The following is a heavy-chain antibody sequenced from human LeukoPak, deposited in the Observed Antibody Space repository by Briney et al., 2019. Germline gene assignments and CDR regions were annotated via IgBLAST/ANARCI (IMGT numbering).Heavy chain of an antibody. J-gene: IGHJ4*02. CDR2: ISSSGSTI. Sequence: GGSLRLSCAASGFTFSSYEMNWVRQAPGKGLEWVSYISSSGSTIYYADSVKGRFTISRDNAKNSLYLQMNSLRAEDTAVYYCARGAHYYDGTTYYPPIDYWGQGTLVTVSS. D-gene: IGHD3-22*01. CDR1: GFTFSSYE. V-gene: IGHV3-48*03. CDR3: ARGAHYYDGTTYYPPIDY.